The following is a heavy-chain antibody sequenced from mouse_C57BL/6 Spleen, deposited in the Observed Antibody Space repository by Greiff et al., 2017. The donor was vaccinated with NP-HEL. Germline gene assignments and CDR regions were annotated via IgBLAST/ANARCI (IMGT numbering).Heavy chain of an antibody. CDR3: AIYGSSYEDAMDY. V-gene: IGHV1-50*01. D-gene: IGHD1-1*01. J-gene: IGHJ4*01. CDR1: GYTFTSYW. Sequence: QVQLQQSGAELVKPGASVKLSCKASGYTFTSYWMQWVKQRPGQGLEWIGEIDPSDSYTNYNQKFKGKATLTVDTSSSTAYMQLSSLTSEDSAVYYCAIYGSSYEDAMDYWGQGTSVTVSS. CDR2: IDPSDSYT.